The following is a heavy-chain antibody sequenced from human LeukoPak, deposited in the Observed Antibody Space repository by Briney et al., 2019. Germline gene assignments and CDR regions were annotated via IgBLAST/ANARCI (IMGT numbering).Heavy chain of an antibody. CDR2: IWYDGSNK. CDR1: GFTLSSYG. V-gene: IGHV3-33*01. D-gene: IGHD6-19*01. CDR3: ARGDTYSSGWYPFDY. Sequence: GRSLRLSCAASGFTLSSYGMHWVRQAPGKGLEWVAVIWYDGSNKYYADSVKGRFTISRDNSKNTLYLQMNSLRAEDTAVYYCARGDTYSSGWYPFDYWGQGTLVTVSS. J-gene: IGHJ4*02.